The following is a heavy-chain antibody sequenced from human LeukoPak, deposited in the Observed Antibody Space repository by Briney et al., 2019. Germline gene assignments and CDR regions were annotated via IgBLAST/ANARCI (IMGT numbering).Heavy chain of an antibody. V-gene: IGHV3-21*01. CDR1: GFTFSSYS. CDR2: ISSSSSYI. CDR3: ARDLGENAFDI. J-gene: IGHJ3*02. D-gene: IGHD3-10*01. Sequence: GGSLRLSCAASGFTFSSYSMNWVRQAPGKGPEWVSSISSSSSYIYYADSVKGRFTISRDNAKNSLYLQMNSLRAEDTAVYYCARDLGENAFDIWGQGTMVTVSS.